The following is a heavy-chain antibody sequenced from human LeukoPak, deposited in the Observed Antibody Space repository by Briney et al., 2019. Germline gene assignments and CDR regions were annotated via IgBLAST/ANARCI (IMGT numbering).Heavy chain of an antibody. Sequence: ASVKVSCKASGYTXTSYGITWVRQAPGQGLEWVAWINTYNGKTNYAQKVQDRVTLATDTSTRTADMELRTLTSDDTAVYYCARGKVTTPPYYYGLDVWGQGTTVIVSS. CDR3: ARGKVTTPPYYYGLDV. V-gene: IGHV1-18*01. J-gene: IGHJ6*02. CDR2: INTYNGKT. D-gene: IGHD2-21*02. CDR1: GYTXTSYG.